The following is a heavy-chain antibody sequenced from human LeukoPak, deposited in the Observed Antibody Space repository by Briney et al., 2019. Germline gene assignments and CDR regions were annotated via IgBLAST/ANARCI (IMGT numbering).Heavy chain of an antibody. CDR3: AKPPGGTRQLRDY. J-gene: IGHJ4*02. CDR1: GFTFSSYA. D-gene: IGHD3-16*01. V-gene: IGHV3-23*01. CDR2: ISVSGGST. Sequence: PGGSLRLSCAASGFTFSSYAMSWVRQAPGKGLEWVSAISVSGGSTYYADSVKGRFTISRDNSKNKLYLQMRSLRPEETAVYYCAKPPGGTRQLRDYWGQGTLVPGSS.